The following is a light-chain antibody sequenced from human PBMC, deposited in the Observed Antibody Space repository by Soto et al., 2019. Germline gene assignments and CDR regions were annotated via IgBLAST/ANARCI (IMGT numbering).Light chain of an antibody. CDR3: SSYAGSNNVYV. CDR2: EVS. CDR1: RSDVGGYNY. J-gene: IGLJ1*01. V-gene: IGLV2-8*01. Sequence: QSALTQPPSASGSPGQSVTISCTGTRSDVGGYNYVSWYQQHPGKAPKLMIYEVSKRPSGVPDRFSGSKSGNTASLTVSGLQAEDEADYYCSSYAGSNNVYVFGPGTKLTVL.